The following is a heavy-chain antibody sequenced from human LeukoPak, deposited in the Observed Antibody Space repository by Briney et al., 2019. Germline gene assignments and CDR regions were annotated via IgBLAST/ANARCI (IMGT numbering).Heavy chain of an antibody. CDR2: VSSGFHA. CDR3: VREARGYHYTYFDY. D-gene: IGHD5-18*01. CDR1: GFTLGSHD. J-gene: IGHJ4*02. V-gene: IGHV3-13*01. Sequence: GGSLRLSCTPSGFTLGSHDMHWVRQIPGQGLEWVAAVSSGFHAFFADSVQGRFTVSREDARNSLYLQMNSLRAGDTAVYYCVREARGYHYTYFDYWGQGTLVTVSS.